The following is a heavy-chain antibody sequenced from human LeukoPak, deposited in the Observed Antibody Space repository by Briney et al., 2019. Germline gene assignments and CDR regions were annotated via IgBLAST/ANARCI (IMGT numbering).Heavy chain of an antibody. CDR3: ARRRRVTVTTYYMDV. V-gene: IGHV3-48*03. Sequence: PGGSLRLSCAASGFTFSSYEMNWVRQAPGKGLEWVSYISSSGSTIYYADSVKGRFTISRDNAKNSLYLQMNSLRAEDTAVYYCARRRRVTVTTYYMDVWGKGTTVTISS. D-gene: IGHD4-17*01. J-gene: IGHJ6*03. CDR1: GFTFSSYE. CDR2: ISSSGSTI.